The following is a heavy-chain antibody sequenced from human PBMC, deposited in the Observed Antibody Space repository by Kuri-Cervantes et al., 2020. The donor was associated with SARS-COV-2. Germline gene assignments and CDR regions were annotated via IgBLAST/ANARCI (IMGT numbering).Heavy chain of an antibody. V-gene: IGHV4-4*07. CDR3: ARDPLGITFGGVIVDAFDI. CDR2: IYTSGST. J-gene: IGHJ3*02. Sequence: SETLSLTCTVSGGSISSYYWSWIRQPAGKGLEWIGRIYTSGSTNYNPSLKSRVTMSVDTSKNQFSLKLSSVTAADTAVHYCARDPLGITFGGVIVDAFDIWGQGTMVTVSS. CDR1: GGSISSYY. D-gene: IGHD3-16*02.